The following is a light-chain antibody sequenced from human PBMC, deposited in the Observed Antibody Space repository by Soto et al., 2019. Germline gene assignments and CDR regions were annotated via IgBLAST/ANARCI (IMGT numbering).Light chain of an antibody. CDR3: QQYTNTNTPWM. V-gene: IGKV1-5*01. CDR1: QTISTW. J-gene: IGKJ1*01. CDR2: DAS. Sequence: DIQMTQSPSSRSASVGYRVTITCRASQTISTWMAWYPQKPGKAPKLLVYDASTLQSGVASRFSGSGSGTEFTLIISGLQPDDSATYYCQQYTNTNTPWMFGLGTKVE.